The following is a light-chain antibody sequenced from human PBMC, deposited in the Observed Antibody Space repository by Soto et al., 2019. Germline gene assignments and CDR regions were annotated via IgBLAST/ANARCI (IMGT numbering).Light chain of an antibody. Sequence: QSALTQPASVSGSPGQSITISCTGTSSDVGGYNYVPWYQQHPGKAPKLMIYEVSNRPSGVSNRFSGSKSGNTASLTISGLQAEDEADYYCSSYTSSSTLRWVFGGGTKLTVL. V-gene: IGLV2-14*01. J-gene: IGLJ3*02. CDR2: EVS. CDR1: SSDVGGYNY. CDR3: SSYTSSSTLRWV.